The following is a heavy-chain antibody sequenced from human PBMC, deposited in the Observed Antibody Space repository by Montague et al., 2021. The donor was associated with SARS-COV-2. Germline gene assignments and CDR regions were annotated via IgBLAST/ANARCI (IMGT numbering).Heavy chain of an antibody. CDR3: ASHPVWQQLCT. Sequence: PETLSLTCAVSGASLASGYWWSWVRQSPGKGLEWIAEIRHTGGSNYNPSLVSRVTIFLDHSKNHLTLTLSSVTAADTAMYYCASHPVWQQLCTWGQGTLVTVSA. J-gene: IGHJ5*02. D-gene: IGHD1-1*01. V-gene: IGHV4-4*03. CDR1: GASLASGYW. CDR2: IRHTGGS.